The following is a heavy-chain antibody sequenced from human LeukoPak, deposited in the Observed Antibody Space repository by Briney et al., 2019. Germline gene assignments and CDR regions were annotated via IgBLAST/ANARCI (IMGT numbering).Heavy chain of an antibody. D-gene: IGHD1-26*01. Sequence: PGGSLRLSCAASGFTFSSYGMHWVRQAPGKGLEWVAFISYDGSAKYYADSVKGRFTISRDSSKNTVYLQMNNLRAEDTSLYYCARDQSGTYCVDYWGQGTLVTVSS. CDR3: ARDQSGTYCVDY. J-gene: IGHJ4*02. CDR2: ISYDGSAK. CDR1: GFTFSSYG. V-gene: IGHV3-30*19.